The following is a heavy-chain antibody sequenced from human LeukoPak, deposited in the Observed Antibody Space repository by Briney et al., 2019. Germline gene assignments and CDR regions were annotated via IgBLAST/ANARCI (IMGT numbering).Heavy chain of an antibody. CDR1: GFTFSRYW. V-gene: IGHV3-74*01. CDR3: VKGVDY. J-gene: IGHJ4*02. CDR2: INSDGSST. Sequence: GEPLRLSCAASGFTFSRYWMQWVRQAPGKGLVWVSRINSDGSSTIYAVSVKGRFTISRDNAKNALYLQMNSLRAEDTAVYYCVKGVDYWGQGTLVTVSS.